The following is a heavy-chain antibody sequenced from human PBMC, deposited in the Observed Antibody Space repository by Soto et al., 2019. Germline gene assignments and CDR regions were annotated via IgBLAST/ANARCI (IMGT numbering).Heavy chain of an antibody. V-gene: IGHV4-31*03. CDR3: ARDLKSSSSFAFDI. CDR2: IYYSGST. J-gene: IGHJ3*02. CDR1: GGSISSGGYY. Sequence: QVQLQESGPGLVKPSQTLSLTCTVSGGSISSGGYYWSWIRQHPGKGLEWIGYIYYSGSTYYNPSLKSRVTXXVXTFXNQFSLKLSSVTAADTAVYYCARDLKSSSSFAFDIWGQGTMVTVSS. D-gene: IGHD6-13*01.